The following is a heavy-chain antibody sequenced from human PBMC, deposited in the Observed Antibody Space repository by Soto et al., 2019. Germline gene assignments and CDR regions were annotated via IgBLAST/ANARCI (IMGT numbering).Heavy chain of an antibody. D-gene: IGHD4-17*01. Sequence: GGSLRLSCAASGFTFSSYSMNWVRQAPGKGLEWVSSISSSSSYIYYADSVKGRFTISRDNAKNSLYLQMNSLRAEDTAVYYCARDRDYGDYVFYFDYWGQGTLVTAPQ. V-gene: IGHV3-21*01. CDR2: ISSSSSYI. CDR3: ARDRDYGDYVFYFDY. CDR1: GFTFSSYS. J-gene: IGHJ4*02.